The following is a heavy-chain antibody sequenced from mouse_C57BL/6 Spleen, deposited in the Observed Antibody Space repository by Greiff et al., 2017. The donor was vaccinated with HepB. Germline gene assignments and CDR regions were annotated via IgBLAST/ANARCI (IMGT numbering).Heavy chain of an antibody. Sequence: EVKLVESGPGMVKPSQSLSLTCTVTGYSITSGYVWHWIRHFPGNKLEWMGYISYSGSTNYNPSLKSRIPITHDTSKNHFFLKLNSVTTEDTATYYCARVYYDYDGFDVWGTGTTVTVSS. CDR2: ISYSGST. CDR3: ARVYYDYDGFDV. D-gene: IGHD2-4*01. J-gene: IGHJ1*03. CDR1: GYSITSGYV. V-gene: IGHV3-1*01.